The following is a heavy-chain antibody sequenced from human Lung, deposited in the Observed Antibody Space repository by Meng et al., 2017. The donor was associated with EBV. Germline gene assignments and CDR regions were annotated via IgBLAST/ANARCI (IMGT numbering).Heavy chain of an antibody. Sequence: QGQLQESGPGLVTPSQTLSLTCAVSGGSISSGGYYWSWIRQPPGKGLEWIGYIYYSGSTYYNPSLKSRVTISVDTSKNQFSLKLSSVTAADTAVYYCARTHYGSGSYYIFDYWGQGTLVTVSS. CDR3: ARTHYGSGSYYIFDY. CDR2: IYYSGST. J-gene: IGHJ4*02. V-gene: IGHV4-30-4*01. D-gene: IGHD3-10*01. CDR1: GGSISSGGYY.